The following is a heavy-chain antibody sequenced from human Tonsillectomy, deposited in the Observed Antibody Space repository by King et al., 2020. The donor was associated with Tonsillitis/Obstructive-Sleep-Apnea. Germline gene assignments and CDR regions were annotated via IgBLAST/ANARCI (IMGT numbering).Heavy chain of an antibody. CDR2: IFSNDEK. Sequence: TLKESGPVLVKPPETLTLTCTVSRFPLSNARMGVSWIRQPPGKALEWLAHIFSNDEKSYSTSLKSRLTISKDTSKSQVVLTMTNMDPVDTATYYCAPSWGDIVVVPALNYYYYYYMDVWGKGTTVTVSS. D-gene: IGHD2-2*01. CDR1: RFPLSNARMG. CDR3: APSWGDIVVVPALNYYYYYYMDV. V-gene: IGHV2-26*01. J-gene: IGHJ6*03.